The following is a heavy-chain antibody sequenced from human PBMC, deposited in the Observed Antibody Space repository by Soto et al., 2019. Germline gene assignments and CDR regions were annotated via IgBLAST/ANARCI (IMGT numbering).Heavy chain of an antibody. J-gene: IGHJ5*02. CDR1: GYTFTGYY. CDR2: INPNSGGT. Sequence: ASVKVSCKASGYTFTGYYMHWVRQAPGQGLEWMGWINPNSGGTNYAQKFQGWVTMTRDTSISTAYMELSRLRSDDTAVYYCARERRYCSGGSCFTEAFDPWGQGTLVTVSS. CDR3: ARERRYCSGGSCFTEAFDP. V-gene: IGHV1-2*04. D-gene: IGHD2-15*01.